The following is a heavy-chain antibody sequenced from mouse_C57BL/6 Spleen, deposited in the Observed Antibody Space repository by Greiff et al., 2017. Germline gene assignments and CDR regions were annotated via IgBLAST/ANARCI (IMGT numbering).Heavy chain of an antibody. CDR3: AREGPYYCYAMDY. Sequence: EVKLMESGGGLVKPGGSLKLSCAASGFTFSSYAMSWVRQTPEKRLEWVATISEGGSYTYYPDIVKGRFTISRDNAKNNLYLQMSHLKSEDTAMYYCAREGPYYCYAMDYWGQGTSVTVSS. V-gene: IGHV5-4*01. D-gene: IGHD2-10*01. CDR2: ISEGGSYT. J-gene: IGHJ4*01. CDR1: GFTFSSYA.